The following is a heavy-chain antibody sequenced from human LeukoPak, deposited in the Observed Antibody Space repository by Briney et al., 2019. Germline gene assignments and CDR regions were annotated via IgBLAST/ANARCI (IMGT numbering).Heavy chain of an antibody. Sequence: GGSLRLSCAASGFTFSSYGMHWVRQAPGKGLEWVAVIWYDGSNKYYADPVKGRFTISRDNSKNTLYLQMNSLRAEDTAVYYCARESPGIAAAGTPHYYYYYGMDVWGQGTTVTVSS. CDR2: IWYDGSNK. D-gene: IGHD6-13*01. CDR1: GFTFSSYG. V-gene: IGHV3-33*01. J-gene: IGHJ6*02. CDR3: ARESPGIAAAGTPHYYYYYGMDV.